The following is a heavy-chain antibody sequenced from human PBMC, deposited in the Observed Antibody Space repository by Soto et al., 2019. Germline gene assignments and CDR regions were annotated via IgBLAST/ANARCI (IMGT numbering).Heavy chain of an antibody. Sequence: SVKVSCKASGGTFRSYAMSWVRQAPGQGLEWMGGIIPIFGTANYAQKFQGRVTITADESTSTAYMELSSLRSEDTAVYYCARGRDTIFGVVPPTYGMDVWGQGTTVTVSS. CDR1: GGTFRSYA. D-gene: IGHD3-3*01. V-gene: IGHV1-69*13. CDR2: IIPIFGTA. CDR3: ARGRDTIFGVVPPTYGMDV. J-gene: IGHJ6*02.